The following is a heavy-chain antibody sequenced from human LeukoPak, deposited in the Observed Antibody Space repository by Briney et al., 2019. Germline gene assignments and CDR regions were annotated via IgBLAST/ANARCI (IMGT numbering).Heavy chain of an antibody. CDR2: VNHSGST. CDR1: GGSFSGYY. J-gene: IGHJ4*02. CDR3: ARGRSGSRANFDY. Sequence: SETLSLTCAVYGGSFSGYYWSWIRQPPGKGLEWIGEVNHSGSTNYNPSLKSRVTISVDTSKNQFSLKLSSVTAADTAVYYCARGRSGSRANFDYWGQGTLVTVSS. V-gene: IGHV4-34*01. D-gene: IGHD3-3*01.